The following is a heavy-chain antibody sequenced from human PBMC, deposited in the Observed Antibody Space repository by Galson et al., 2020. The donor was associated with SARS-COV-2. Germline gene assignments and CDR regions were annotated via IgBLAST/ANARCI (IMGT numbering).Heavy chain of an antibody. J-gene: IGHJ3*02. D-gene: IGHD6-19*01. Sequence: GGSLRLSCAASGFTVSSNYMNWVRQAPGKGLEWVSIIYSVGSTYYADSVKDRFTISRDTSKNALYLQMSSLRADDTAVYYCARASSKVAEYAFDIWGQGTMVTVSS. V-gene: IGHV3-53*01. CDR2: IYSVGST. CDR1: GFTVSSNY. CDR3: ARASSKVAEYAFDI.